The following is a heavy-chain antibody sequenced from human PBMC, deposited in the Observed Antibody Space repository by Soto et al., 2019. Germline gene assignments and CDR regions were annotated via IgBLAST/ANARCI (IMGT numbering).Heavy chain of an antibody. J-gene: IGHJ6*02. D-gene: IGHD2-8*01. Sequence: ASVKVSCKASGYSFTDYHIQWVRQAPGRGLEWLGRINPKSGGTSTAQKFQGWVTMTTDTSISTASMELTRLTSDDTAIYYCARGDSTDCSNGVCSFFYNHDMDVWG. CDR1: GYSFTDYH. CDR3: ARGDSTDCSNGVCSFFYNHDMDV. V-gene: IGHV1-2*04. CDR2: INPKSGGT.